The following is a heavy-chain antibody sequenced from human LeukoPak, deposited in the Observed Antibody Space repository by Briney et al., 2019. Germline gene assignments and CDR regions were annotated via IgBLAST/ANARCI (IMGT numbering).Heavy chain of an antibody. D-gene: IGHD3-3*01. CDR2: ISWSSGII. V-gene: IGHV3-9*01. CDR1: EFIFDDHG. Sequence: GGSLRLSCAASEFIFDDHGMHWVRQAPGKGLEWVSGISWSSGIIGYADSVKGRFTISRDNAKNSLYLQMESLRAEDTAVYYCAKDTGSPADAITMEDNAFDIWGQGTMVTVSS. J-gene: IGHJ3*02. CDR3: AKDTGSPADAITMEDNAFDI.